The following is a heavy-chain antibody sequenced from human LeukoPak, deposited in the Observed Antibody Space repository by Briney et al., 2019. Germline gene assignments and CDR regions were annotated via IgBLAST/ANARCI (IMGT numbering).Heavy chain of an antibody. Sequence: GASVKVSCKASGYTITDYYVHWVRQDPGQGLEWMGGIIPIFGTANYAQKFQGRVTITADESTSTAYMELSSLRSEDTAVYYCARLAAAGRVYFDYWGQGTLVTVSS. CDR2: IIPIFGTA. J-gene: IGHJ4*02. D-gene: IGHD6-13*01. CDR3: ARLAAAGRVYFDY. CDR1: GYTITDYY. V-gene: IGHV1-69*13.